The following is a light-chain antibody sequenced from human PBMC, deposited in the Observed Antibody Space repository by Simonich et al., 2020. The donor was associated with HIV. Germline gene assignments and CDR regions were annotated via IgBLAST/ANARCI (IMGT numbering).Light chain of an antibody. CDR2: WAS. V-gene: IGKV4-1*01. Sequence: DIVMTQSPDSLAVSLGERATINCKSSQSVLYNSNNKNYLVWYQQKPGQPPKLLIYWASSRESGVPDRFSGSGSETDFTLTISSLQAEDVAVYYCQQYYSITWTFGQGTKVEIK. CDR1: QSVLYNSNNKNY. J-gene: IGKJ1*01. CDR3: QQYYSITWT.